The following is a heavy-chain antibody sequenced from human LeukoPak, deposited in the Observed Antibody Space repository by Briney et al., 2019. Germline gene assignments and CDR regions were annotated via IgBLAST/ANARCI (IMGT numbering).Heavy chain of an antibody. V-gene: IGHV3-23*01. CDR3: ADPPSGYSNNEAFEI. J-gene: IGHJ3*02. Sequence: TGGSLRLSCAASGFTFSTYAMSWVRQAPGKGLEWVSAVRGSGTDTYYADSVKGRFTISRDNSKNTVYVQMNSLRAEDTAIYYCADPPSGYSNNEAFEIWGQGTMVTVSS. CDR2: VRGSGTDT. D-gene: IGHD5-12*01. CDR1: GFTFSTYA.